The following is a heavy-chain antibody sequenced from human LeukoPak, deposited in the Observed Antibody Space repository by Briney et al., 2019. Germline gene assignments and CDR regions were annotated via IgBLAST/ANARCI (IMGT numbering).Heavy chain of an antibody. CDR1: GFTFSSYG. CDR3: ARDQGYCSGGSCFPKESFDY. J-gene: IGHJ4*02. CDR2: IWYDGSNK. D-gene: IGHD2-15*01. V-gene: IGHV3-33*01. Sequence: GGSLRLSCAASGFTFSSYGMHWVRQAPGKGLEWVAVIWYDGSNKYYADSVKGRFTISRDNSKNTLYLQMNSLRAEDTAMYYCARDQGYCSGGSCFPKESFDYWGQGTLVTVSS.